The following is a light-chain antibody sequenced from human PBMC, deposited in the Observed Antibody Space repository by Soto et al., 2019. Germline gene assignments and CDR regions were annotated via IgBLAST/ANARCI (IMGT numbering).Light chain of an antibody. Sequence: DIQMTQSPSTLSASVGDRVTITCRASQSINSWLAWYQQKPGKAPKILIYDASILESGVTSRFSGSGSGPEFTLTITSLQPDDFATYYCQQYNSYPWTFGQGTKVDIK. CDR1: QSINSW. CDR3: QQYNSYPWT. V-gene: IGKV1-5*01. J-gene: IGKJ1*01. CDR2: DAS.